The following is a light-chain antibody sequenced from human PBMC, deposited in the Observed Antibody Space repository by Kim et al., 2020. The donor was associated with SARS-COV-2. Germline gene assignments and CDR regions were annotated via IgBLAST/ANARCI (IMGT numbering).Light chain of an antibody. CDR2: GKN. V-gene: IGLV3-19*01. J-gene: IGLJ3*02. CDR3: NSRDSSANRWV. CDR1: SHTTYF. Sequence: SSELTQDPVVSVALGQTVRITCQGDSHTTYFASWYQQKPGQAPVLVFYGKNDRPSGITDRFSAFSSGDTSSLTIAGAQAEDEADYYCNSRDSSANRWVFG.